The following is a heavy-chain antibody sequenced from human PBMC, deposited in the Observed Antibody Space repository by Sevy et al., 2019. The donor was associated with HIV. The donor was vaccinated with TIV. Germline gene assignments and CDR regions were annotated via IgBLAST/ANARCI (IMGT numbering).Heavy chain of an antibody. CDR2: IIPIFGTA. J-gene: IGHJ6*02. V-gene: IGHV1-69*13. D-gene: IGHD3-10*01. Sequence: ASVKVSCKASGGTFSSYAISWVQQAPGQGLEWMGGIIPIFGTANYAQKFQGRVTITADESTSTAYMELSSLRSEDTAVYYCARDPEGSGTFYYYGMDVWGQGTTVTVSS. CDR1: GGTFSSYA. CDR3: ARDPEGSGTFYYYGMDV.